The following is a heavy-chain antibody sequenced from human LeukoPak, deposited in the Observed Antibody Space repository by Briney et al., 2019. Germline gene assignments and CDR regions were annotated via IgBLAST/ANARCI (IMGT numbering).Heavy chain of an antibody. CDR3: ARDVGASAPDAFDI. J-gene: IGHJ3*02. CDR2: ISSSSNYI. Sequence: PGGSLRLSCAASGFTFSTYNMNWVRQAPGKGLEWVTSISSSSNYIYYADSVKGRFTISRDNAKNSMYLQMNSLRAEDTDVYYCARDVGASAPDAFDIWGQGTMVTVSS. D-gene: IGHD3-10*01. V-gene: IGHV3-21*01. CDR1: GFTFSTYN.